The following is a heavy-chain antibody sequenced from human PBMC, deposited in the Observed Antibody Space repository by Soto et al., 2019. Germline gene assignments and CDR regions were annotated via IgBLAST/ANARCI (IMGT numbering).Heavy chain of an antibody. CDR1: GGTFSSYA. Sequence: GASVKVSCKASGGTFSSYAISWVRQAPGQGLEWMGGIIPIFGTANYAQKFQGRVTITADESTSTAYMELSSLRSEDTAVYYCARGLSATVVTTGPFWGQGTLVTVSS. V-gene: IGHV1-69*13. J-gene: IGHJ4*02. CDR3: ARGLSATVVTTGPF. D-gene: IGHD4-17*01. CDR2: IIPIFGTA.